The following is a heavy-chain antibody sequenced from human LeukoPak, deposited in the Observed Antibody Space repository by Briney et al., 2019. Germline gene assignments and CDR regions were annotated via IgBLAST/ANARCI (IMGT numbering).Heavy chain of an antibody. V-gene: IGHV3-53*01. CDR2: LYSGGNT. CDR1: GFTVSESY. J-gene: IGHJ4*02. D-gene: IGHD3-16*01. Sequence: GGSLRLSCAASGFTVSESYMSWVRQAPGKGLQWVSVLYSGGNTYYADSVKGRFAISRDNSENTLYLQMNSLRVDDTAVYYCARRISWGGTVTWGQGTLVTVSS. CDR3: ARRISWGGTVT.